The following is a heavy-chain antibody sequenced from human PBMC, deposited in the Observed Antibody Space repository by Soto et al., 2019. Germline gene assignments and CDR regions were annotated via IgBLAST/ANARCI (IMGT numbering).Heavy chain of an antibody. V-gene: IGHV3-33*01. J-gene: IGHJ6*02. CDR2: INYDGSNK. CDR3: ARCKQKAMHCAMDV. CDR1: GFIFSSYG. D-gene: IGHD2-21*01. Sequence: QVHLVESGGGAVQPGRSLRVSCAASGFIFSSYGMHWVRQAPGKGLEWVAFINYDGSNKFYGDSVKGRFTVSRDNSKNTLYLQLNRLRGEDTAIYYCARCKQKAMHCAMDVWGQGATVTV.